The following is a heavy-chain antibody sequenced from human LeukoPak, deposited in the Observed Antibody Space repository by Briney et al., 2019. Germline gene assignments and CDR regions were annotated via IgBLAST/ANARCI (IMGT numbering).Heavy chain of an antibody. CDR1: GFTFSSYA. J-gene: IGHJ4*02. CDR2: INSDGSST. V-gene: IGHV3-74*01. Sequence: PGGSLRLSCAASGFTFSSYAMSWVRQAPGKGLVWVSRINSDGSSTSYADSVKGRFTISRDNAKNTLYLQMNSLRAEDTAVCYCARGPYYFDYWGQGTLVTVSS. CDR3: ARGPYYFDY.